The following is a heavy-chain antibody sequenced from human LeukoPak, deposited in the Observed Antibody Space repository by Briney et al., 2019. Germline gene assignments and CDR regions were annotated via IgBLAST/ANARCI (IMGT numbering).Heavy chain of an antibody. CDR2: IYYSGST. D-gene: IGHD3-22*01. V-gene: IGHV4-59*08. J-gene: IGHJ4*02. Sequence: SETLSLTCTVSGGTLSRYYWCWIRQPPGKGLEWIGYIYYSGSTNYNPSLKSRVTISVDTSKNQFSLKLSSVTAADTAVYYGARQGYMIALDYWGQGTLVTVSS. CDR3: ARQGYMIALDY. CDR1: GGTLSRYY.